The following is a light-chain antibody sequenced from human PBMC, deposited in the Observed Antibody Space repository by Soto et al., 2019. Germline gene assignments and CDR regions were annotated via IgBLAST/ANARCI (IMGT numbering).Light chain of an antibody. J-gene: IGLJ2*01. CDR1: SSDVGSYNL. V-gene: IGLV2-23*02. CDR2: EVS. CDR3: CSYAGSSTWVV. Sequence: QSVLTQPASVSGSPGQSITISCTGTSSDVGSYNLVSWYQQHPGKAPKLMIYEVSKRPSGVSNRFSGSKSGNTASLTISGLQAEDEADYYCCSYAGSSTWVVFGGGTKLPS.